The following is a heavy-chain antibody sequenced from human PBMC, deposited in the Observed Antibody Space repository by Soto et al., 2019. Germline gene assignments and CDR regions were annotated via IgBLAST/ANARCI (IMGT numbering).Heavy chain of an antibody. Sequence: VQLVQSGAEVKKPGASVKLSCKAPADTFTSYYIHWVRQAPGHGLEWMGIINPNGGSTRFAQTLQRRINTTTETTTSTLYMELRNLISEDTAIYYCAPSLAAIFRIIIEGTNRLAPWGQGSLVTVSS. CDR2: INPNGGST. V-gene: IGHV1-46*04. CDR3: APSLAAIFRIIIEGTNRLAP. CDR1: ADTFTSYY. J-gene: IGHJ5*02. D-gene: IGHD1-26*01.